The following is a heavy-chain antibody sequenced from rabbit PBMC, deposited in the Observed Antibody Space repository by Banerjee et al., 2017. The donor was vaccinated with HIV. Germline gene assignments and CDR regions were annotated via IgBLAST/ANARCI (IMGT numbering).Heavy chain of an antibody. CDR1: GFSFSSGYD. V-gene: IGHV1S45*01. CDR3: VRDLYATSSGYFDL. D-gene: IGHD1-1*01. J-gene: IGHJ4*01. CDR2: IYAGSSGST. Sequence: QEQLVEYGGDLVQPGASLTLTCKASGFSFSSGYDMCWVRQAPGKGLEWIACIYAGSSGSTYYASWAKGRFTISKTSSTTVTLQMTSLTAADTATYFCVRDLYATSSGYFDLWGPGTLVTVS.